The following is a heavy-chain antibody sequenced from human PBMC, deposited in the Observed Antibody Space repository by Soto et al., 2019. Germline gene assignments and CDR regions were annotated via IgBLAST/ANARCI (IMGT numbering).Heavy chain of an antibody. J-gene: IGHJ6*02. CDR3: AREGLVLVPTTVNSDYYYYAMDV. Sequence: SVNVSCKASGGTFSIYVISWVRQAPGQGLEWMGGIIPIFGTTNYAQKFQGRVTITGDMSTSTAYMELSSLRSEDTAVYYCAREGLVLVPTTVNSDYYYYAMDVWGQGTTVTVSS. D-gene: IGHD4-17*01. CDR2: IIPIFGTT. CDR1: GGTFSIYV. V-gene: IGHV1-69*06.